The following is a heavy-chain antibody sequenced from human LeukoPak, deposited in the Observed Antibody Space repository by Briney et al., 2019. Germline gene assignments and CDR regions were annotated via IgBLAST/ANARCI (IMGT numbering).Heavy chain of an antibody. CDR1: GFTVSSNY. D-gene: IGHD3-3*01. CDR3: AKDYDFWSGYFTPRFDP. J-gene: IGHJ5*02. CDR2: ISGSGGST. V-gene: IGHV3-23*01. Sequence: GGSLRLSCAASGFTVSSNYMSWVRQAPGKGLEWVSAISGSGGSTYYADSVKGRFTISRDNSKNTLYLQMNGLRAEDTAVYYCAKDYDFWSGYFTPRFDPWGQGTLVTVSS.